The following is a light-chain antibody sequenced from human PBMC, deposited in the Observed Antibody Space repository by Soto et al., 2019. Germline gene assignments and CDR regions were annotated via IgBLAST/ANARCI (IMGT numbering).Light chain of an antibody. CDR2: DAS. J-gene: IGKJ4*01. CDR3: QQYSNWPLT. CDR1: QSVSNT. Sequence: ETVMTQSPATLSVSPGERATLSCRASQSVSNTLAWYQQKPGQAPRLLIYDASTRATGIPARFSGSGSGTEFTLTISSLQSEDFAVYYCQQYSNWPLTFGGGTKVEIK. V-gene: IGKV3-15*01.